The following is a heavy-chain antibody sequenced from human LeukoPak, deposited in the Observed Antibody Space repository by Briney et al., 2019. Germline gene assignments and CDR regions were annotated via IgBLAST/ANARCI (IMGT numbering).Heavy chain of an antibody. CDR2: IYTSGST. J-gene: IGHJ6*03. D-gene: IGHD6-13*01. V-gene: IGHV4-61*02. CDR3: ARTTEAHSWRTRYYDYYMDV. Sequence: SETLSLTCTVSGGSISSGSYYWSWIRQPAGKGLEWIGRIYTSGSTNYNPSLKSRVTISVDTSKNQFSLKLSSVTAADTAVYYCARTTEAHSWRTRYYDYYMDVWGKGTTVTVSS. CDR1: GGSISSGSYY.